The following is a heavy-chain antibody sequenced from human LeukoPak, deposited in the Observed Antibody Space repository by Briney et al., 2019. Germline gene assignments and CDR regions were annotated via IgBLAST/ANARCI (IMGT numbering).Heavy chain of an antibody. CDR2: ISSSGSTV. CDR3: ARDRRLNYGMDV. D-gene: IGHD3-16*01. Sequence: GGSLRLSCAASGFTFSSYEMNWVRQAPGKGLEWVSYISSSGSTVYYADSVKGRFTISRDNAKNSLYLQMNSLRAEDTAVYYCARDRRLNYGMDVWGQGTTVTVSS. CDR1: GFTFSSYE. J-gene: IGHJ6*02. V-gene: IGHV3-48*03.